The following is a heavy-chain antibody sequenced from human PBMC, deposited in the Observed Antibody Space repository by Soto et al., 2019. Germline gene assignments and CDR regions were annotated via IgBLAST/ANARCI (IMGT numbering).Heavy chain of an antibody. CDR3: ARALREELPIYYFDS. CDR2: IFWNDER. Sequence: QVTLKESGPVLVKPTETLTLTCTVSGFSLSKARMGVSWIRQPPGKALEWRAHIFWNDERSYNTSLKSRLTISRDTSKSQVVLTMTNVDPVDTGTYFCARALREELPIYYFDSWGQGTLVTVSS. J-gene: IGHJ4*02. V-gene: IGHV2-26*01. D-gene: IGHD1-7*01. CDR1: GFSLSKARMG.